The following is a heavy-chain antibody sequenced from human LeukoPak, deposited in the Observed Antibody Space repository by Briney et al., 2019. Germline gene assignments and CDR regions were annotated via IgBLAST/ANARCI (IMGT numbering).Heavy chain of an antibody. Sequence: SETLSLTCAVYGGSFSGYYWSWIRRPPGKGLEWIGEINHSGSTNYNPSLKSRVTISVDTSKNQFSLKLSSVTAADTAVYYCARVGLVGATSYFDYWGQGTLVTVSS. CDR1: GGSFSGYY. V-gene: IGHV4-34*01. CDR3: ARVGLVGATSYFDY. D-gene: IGHD1-26*01. J-gene: IGHJ4*02. CDR2: INHSGST.